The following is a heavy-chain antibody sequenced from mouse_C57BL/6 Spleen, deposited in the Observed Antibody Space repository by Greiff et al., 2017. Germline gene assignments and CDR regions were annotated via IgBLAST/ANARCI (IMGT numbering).Heavy chain of an antibody. CDR1: GFNIKDYY. J-gene: IGHJ1*03. Sequence: VQLKESGAELVKPGASVKLSCTASGFNIKDYYMHWVKQRTEQGLEWIGRIDPEDGEPKYAPKFQGKATISADTSSNTAYLQLRSLPSEDTAVYYCARYDYDGYFDVWGTGTSVTVSS. D-gene: IGHD2-4*01. CDR3: ARYDYDGYFDV. CDR2: IDPEDGEP. V-gene: IGHV14-2*01.